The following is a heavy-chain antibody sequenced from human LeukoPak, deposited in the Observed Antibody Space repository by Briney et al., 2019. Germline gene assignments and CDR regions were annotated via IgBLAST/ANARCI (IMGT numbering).Heavy chain of an antibody. D-gene: IGHD6-13*01. V-gene: IGHV1-18*01. CDR2: ISAYNGNT. Sequence: GAAVTVSCMASGYTFTSYGISWLRQAPGQGLEGMGWISAYNGNTNYAQKLQGRVTMTTDTSTSTAYMELRSLRSDDTAVYYCARASSSWYMVDYWGQGTLVTVSS. CDR1: GYTFTSYG. CDR3: ARASSSWYMVDY. J-gene: IGHJ4*02.